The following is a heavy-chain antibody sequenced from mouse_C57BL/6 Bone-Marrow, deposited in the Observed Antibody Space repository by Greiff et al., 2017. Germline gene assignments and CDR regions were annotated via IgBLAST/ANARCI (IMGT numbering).Heavy chain of an antibody. V-gene: IGHV1-59*01. CDR2: IDPSDSYT. Sequence: VQLQQPGAELVRPGTSVKLSCKASGYTFTSYWMHWVKQRPGQGLEWIGVIDPSDSYTNYNQKFKGKATLTVDTSSSTAYMQLSSLTSEDSAVYYCARYAYGSSYRWYFDVWGTGTTVTVSS. J-gene: IGHJ1*03. D-gene: IGHD1-1*01. CDR1: GYTFTSYW. CDR3: ARYAYGSSYRWYFDV.